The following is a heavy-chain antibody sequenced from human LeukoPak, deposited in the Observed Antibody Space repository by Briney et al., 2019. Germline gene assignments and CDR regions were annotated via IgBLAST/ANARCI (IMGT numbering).Heavy chain of an antibody. Sequence: PGGSLRLSCAASGFTFSNYAMSWVRQAPGKGLEWVSVIYSGGSTYYADSVKGRFTISRDNSKNTLYLQMNNLRAEDTAVYYCAREGGSRHWGQGTLVTVSS. D-gene: IGHD3-16*01. J-gene: IGHJ4*02. CDR2: IYSGGST. CDR3: AREGGSRH. CDR1: GFTFSNYA. V-gene: IGHV3-66*01.